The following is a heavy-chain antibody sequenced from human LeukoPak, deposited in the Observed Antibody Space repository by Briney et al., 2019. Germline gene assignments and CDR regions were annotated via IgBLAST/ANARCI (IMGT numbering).Heavy chain of an antibody. Sequence: SETLSLTCTVSGASISNVDFYWTWIRQAPGKGLEWIGYIYNSGSTHFNPSLKSRVTMSDDTSKNQFSLRLSSVTAADTAVYYCAAEEIVIVPTATNSYFDTWGQGILVTVSS. V-gene: IGHV4-30-4*08. CDR1: GASISNVDFY. J-gene: IGHJ4*02. D-gene: IGHD2-2*01. CDR3: AAEEIVIVPTATNSYFDT. CDR2: IYNSGST.